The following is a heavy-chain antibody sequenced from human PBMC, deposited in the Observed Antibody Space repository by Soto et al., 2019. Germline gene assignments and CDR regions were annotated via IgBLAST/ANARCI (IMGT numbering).Heavy chain of an antibody. D-gene: IGHD2-2*01. Sequence: QVQLVQSGAEVKRPGSSVKVSCRASGGTFSSYGVSWLRQAPGQGLEWMGGIIPLSDTAHYAQNFQGRVRSTADGSTNTAFREVTTLRSEDTAVYYCARGPTFDECSSGTGCRTYYFGMDVWGQGTTVTVSS. CDR1: GGTFSSYG. V-gene: IGHV1-69*01. CDR2: IIPLSDTA. J-gene: IGHJ6*02. CDR3: ARGPTFDECSSGTGCRTYYFGMDV.